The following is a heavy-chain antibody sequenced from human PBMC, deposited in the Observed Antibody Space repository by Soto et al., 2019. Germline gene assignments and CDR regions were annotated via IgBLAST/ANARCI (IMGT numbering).Heavy chain of an antibody. V-gene: IGHV3-33*01. Sequence: GGSLRLSCAASGFTFSSYGVHWVRQAPGKGLEWVAVIWYDGSNKYYADSVKGRFTISRDNSKNTLYLQMNSLRAEDTAVYYCARDRYGDYVFGYWGQGTLVTVSS. J-gene: IGHJ4*02. CDR1: GFTFSSYG. D-gene: IGHD4-17*01. CDR3: ARDRYGDYVFGY. CDR2: IWYDGSNK.